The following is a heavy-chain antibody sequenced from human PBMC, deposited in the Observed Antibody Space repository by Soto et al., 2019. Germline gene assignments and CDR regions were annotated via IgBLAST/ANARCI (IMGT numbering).Heavy chain of an antibody. D-gene: IGHD1-1*01. Sequence: EVQLVESGGGVVQPGGSLRLSCAASGFTFSSYWMSWVRQAPGKRLEWVANIKQDGSEKYYVDSVKGRFTISRDNAKNSLYLQMNSLRAEDTAVYYCAREYNWNDPQDYYYYMDVWGKGTTVTVSS. V-gene: IGHV3-7*01. J-gene: IGHJ6*03. CDR2: IKQDGSEK. CDR1: GFTFSSYW. CDR3: AREYNWNDPQDYYYYMDV.